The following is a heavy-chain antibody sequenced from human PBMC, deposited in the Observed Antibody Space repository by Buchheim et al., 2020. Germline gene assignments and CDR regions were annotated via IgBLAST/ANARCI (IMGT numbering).Heavy chain of an antibody. J-gene: IGHJ4*02. D-gene: IGHD1-26*01. CDR2: ISYDGSNK. V-gene: IGHV3-30-3*01. Sequence: QVQLVESGGGVVQPGRSLRLSCAASGFTFSSYAMHWVRQAPGKGLEWVAVISYDGSNKYYADSVKGRFTISRDSSKNTLYLQMNSLRAEDTAVYYCARPAYPGSYFPIDYWGQGTL. CDR3: ARPAYPGSYFPIDY. CDR1: GFTFSSYA.